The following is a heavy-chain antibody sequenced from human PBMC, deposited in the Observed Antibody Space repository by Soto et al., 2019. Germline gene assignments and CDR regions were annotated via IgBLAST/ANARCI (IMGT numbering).Heavy chain of an antibody. D-gene: IGHD6-19*01. V-gene: IGHV3-21*01. CDR2: ISSSSSYI. J-gene: IGHJ4*02. CDR1: GFTFSSYS. CDR3: ARDNSVAGATRYFDY. Sequence: GGSLRLSCAASGFTFSSYSMNWVRQAPGKGLEWVSSISSSSSYIYYADSVKGRFTISRDNAKNSLYLQMNSLRAEDTAVYYCARDNSVAGATRYFDYWGQGTLVTAPQ.